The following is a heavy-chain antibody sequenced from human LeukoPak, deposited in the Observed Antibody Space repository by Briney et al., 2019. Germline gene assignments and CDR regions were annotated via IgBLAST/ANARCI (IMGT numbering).Heavy chain of an antibody. Sequence: SVKVSCKASGDTSSNYAISWVRQAPGQGLEWMGSIIPMFGTPNNAQKFQDRVTITADKSTNTAYMELSSLRSEDTAVYYCARVAAPGNRFWFDPWGQGTLVTVSS. V-gene: IGHV1-69*06. J-gene: IGHJ5*02. CDR3: ARVAAPGNRFWFDP. CDR1: GDTSSNYA. D-gene: IGHD6-13*01. CDR2: IIPMFGTP.